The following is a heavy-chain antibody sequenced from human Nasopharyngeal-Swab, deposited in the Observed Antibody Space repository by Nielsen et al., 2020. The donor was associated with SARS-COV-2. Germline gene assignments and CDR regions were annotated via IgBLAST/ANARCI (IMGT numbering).Heavy chain of an antibody. D-gene: IGHD3-3*01. Sequence: VRQAPGKGLEWVGRIKSKTDGGTTDYAAPVKGRFTISRDDSKNTLYLQMNSLKTEDTAVYYCTTEHAVLLEWLPYYYGMDVWGQGTTVTVSS. CDR2: IKSKTDGGTT. J-gene: IGHJ6*02. CDR3: TTEHAVLLEWLPYYYGMDV. V-gene: IGHV3-15*01.